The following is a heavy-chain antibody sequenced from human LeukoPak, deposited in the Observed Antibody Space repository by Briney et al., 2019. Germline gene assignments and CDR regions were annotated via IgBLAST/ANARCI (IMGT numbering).Heavy chain of an antibody. J-gene: IGHJ4*02. CDR1: GYSISSGYY. Sequence: SETLSLTCTVSGYSISSGYYWGWIRQPPGKGLGWIGSIYHSGSTYYNPSLKSRVTISVDTSKNQFSLKLSSVTAADTAVYYCARDIPGGYSYGNWGQGTLVTVSS. D-gene: IGHD5-18*01. CDR2: IYHSGST. CDR3: ARDIPGGYSYGN. V-gene: IGHV4-38-2*02.